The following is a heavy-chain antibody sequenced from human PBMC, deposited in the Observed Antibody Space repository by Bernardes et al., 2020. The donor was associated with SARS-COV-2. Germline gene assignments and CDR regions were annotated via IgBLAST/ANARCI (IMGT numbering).Heavy chain of an antibody. Sequence: GESLKISCKVSGYSFTSNWIAWVRQMPGKGLEWMGIVYPGDSDTRYGPSFQGQVTFSADKSTTTAYLQWSSLRASDTAMYYCARQHCGGGSYHEDYWGQGTLVTVSS. V-gene: IGHV5-51*01. J-gene: IGHJ4*02. CDR2: VYPGDSDT. CDR3: ARQHCGGGSYHEDY. CDR1: GYSFTSNW. D-gene: IGHD2-15*01.